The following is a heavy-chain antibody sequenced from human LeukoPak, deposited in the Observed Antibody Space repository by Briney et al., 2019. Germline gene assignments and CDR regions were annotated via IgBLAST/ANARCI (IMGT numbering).Heavy chain of an antibody. V-gene: IGHV4-59*01. D-gene: IGHD6-13*01. CDR1: GVSINSYY. CDR3: ARTKGPGRGTYSSSWSIYYYYMDV. Sequence: SETLSLNCTVSGVSINSYYWIWLPQPPGQALEGCGYIYYSESTNHNPPLKSRVTISVDTSKNQFSVKLSSVTVADTAVYYCARTKGPGRGTYSSSWSIYYYYMDVWGKGTTVTVSS. CDR2: IYYSEST. J-gene: IGHJ6*03.